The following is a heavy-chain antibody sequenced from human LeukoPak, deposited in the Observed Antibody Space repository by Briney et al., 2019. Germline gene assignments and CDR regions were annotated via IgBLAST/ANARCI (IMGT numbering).Heavy chain of an antibody. V-gene: IGHV3-23*01. D-gene: IGHD1-26*01. CDR1: GSTFDDYV. Sequence: GGSLRLSCAASGSTFDDYVMNWVRQAPGKGLEWVSAISGSGYSTYYADSVKGRFTISRDNSKNTLYLQMNSLRAEDTALYFCAQWSRYFDYWGQGTLVTVSS. CDR3: AQWSRYFDY. J-gene: IGHJ4*02. CDR2: ISGSGYST.